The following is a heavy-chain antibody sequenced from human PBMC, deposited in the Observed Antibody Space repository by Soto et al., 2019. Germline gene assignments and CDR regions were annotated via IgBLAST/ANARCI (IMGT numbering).Heavy chain of an antibody. CDR3: ARGGIAGPGYYYYGMDV. CDR1: GGTFSSYA. V-gene: IGHV1-69*01. CDR2: IIPIFGTA. D-gene: IGHD6-13*01. J-gene: IGHJ6*02. Sequence: QVQLVQSGAEVKKPGSSVQVSCKASGGTFSSYAISWVRQAPGHGLEWMGGIIPIFGTANYAQKFQGRVTITADESTSTAYMELSSLRSEDTAVYYCARGGIAGPGYYYYGMDVWGQGTTVTVSS.